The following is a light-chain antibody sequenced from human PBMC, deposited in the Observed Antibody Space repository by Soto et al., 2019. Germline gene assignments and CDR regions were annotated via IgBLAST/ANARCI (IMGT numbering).Light chain of an antibody. CDR3: QQYYSSPWT. CDR1: QSISFY. CDR2: DVS. J-gene: IGKJ1*01. Sequence: DIQMTQSPSTLSASVGDAVTITCRASQSISFYLAWYQQKPGKAPNLLMYDVSSLQGGVPSRFSGSGSGAKSTLNITSLQPDDFATYFCQQYYSSPWTFGQGTKVDIK. V-gene: IGKV1-5*01.